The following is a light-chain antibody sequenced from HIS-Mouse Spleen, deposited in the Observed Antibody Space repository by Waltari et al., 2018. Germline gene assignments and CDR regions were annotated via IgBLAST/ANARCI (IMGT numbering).Light chain of an antibody. V-gene: IGLV2-14*03. CDR3: SSYTSSSTLDVV. Sequence: QSALTQPASVSGSPGQSITISCTGTSSDVGGYNYVSWYQQHPGKAPKLMIYDVSNRPSVVSNRLSGSKSGNTASLTISGLQAEDEADYYCSSYTSSSTLDVVFGGGTKLTVL. CDR1: SSDVGGYNY. J-gene: IGLJ2*01. CDR2: DVS.